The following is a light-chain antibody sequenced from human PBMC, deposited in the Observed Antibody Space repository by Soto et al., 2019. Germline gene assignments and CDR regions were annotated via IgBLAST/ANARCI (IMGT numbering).Light chain of an antibody. J-gene: IGKJ4*01. V-gene: IGKV1-5*03. CDR1: QSISPW. Sequence: DIQMTQSPSTLPASVGDSVTITCRASQSISPWLAWYQQKPGKAPTLLIYKASSLEGGVPSRFSGSGSGTDFNINISSLPPDDVATYYCQQYNTYPLTFGGGTTVEIK. CDR2: KAS. CDR3: QQYNTYPLT.